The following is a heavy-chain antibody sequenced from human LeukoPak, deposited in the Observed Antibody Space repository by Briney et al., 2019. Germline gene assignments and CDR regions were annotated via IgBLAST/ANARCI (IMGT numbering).Heavy chain of an antibody. J-gene: IGHJ4*02. Sequence: SETLSLTCAVSGGSISSSNWWSWVRQPPGKGLEWIGEIYHSGSTNYNPSLKSRVTISVDKSKNQFSLKLSSVTAADAAVYYCARDLGSGWYRGYFDYWGQGTLVTVSS. D-gene: IGHD6-19*01. CDR1: GGSISSSNW. CDR2: IYHSGST. V-gene: IGHV4-4*02. CDR3: ARDLGSGWYRGYFDY.